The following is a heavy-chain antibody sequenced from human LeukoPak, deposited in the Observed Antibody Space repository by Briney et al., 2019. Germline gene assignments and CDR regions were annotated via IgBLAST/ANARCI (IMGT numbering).Heavy chain of an antibody. CDR3: ARGKEGLWFGNLRDNAFDI. CDR1: GFTFSTYS. J-gene: IGHJ3*02. CDR2: ISSSGRTI. D-gene: IGHD3-10*01. V-gene: IGHV3-48*01. Sequence: PGGSLRLSCAASGFTFSTYSLNWVRQAPGKGLEWVSYISSSGRTIYYADSVKGRFTISRDNVKNSLYLQMNSLRVEDTAVYYCARGKEGLWFGNLRDNAFDIWGQGTMVTVSS.